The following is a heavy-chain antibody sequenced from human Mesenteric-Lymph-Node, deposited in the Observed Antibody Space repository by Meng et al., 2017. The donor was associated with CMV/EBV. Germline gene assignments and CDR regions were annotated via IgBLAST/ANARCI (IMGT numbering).Heavy chain of an antibody. Sequence: GGSLRLSCAAFGFTFSDYSMNWVRQAPGKGLEWVSYISSSGTTIYYADSVKGRFTISRDNAMNSLYLQVDRLRAEDTAIFYCARGGQSETTFYTGDYWGQGALVTVSS. J-gene: IGHJ4*02. CDR2: ISSSGTTI. CDR1: GFTFSDYS. D-gene: IGHD2/OR15-2a*01. CDR3: ARGGQSETTFYTGDY. V-gene: IGHV3-48*04.